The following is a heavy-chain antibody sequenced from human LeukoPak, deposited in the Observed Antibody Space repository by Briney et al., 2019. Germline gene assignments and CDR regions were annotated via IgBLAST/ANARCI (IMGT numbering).Heavy chain of an antibody. V-gene: IGHV3-30*18. CDR2: ISYDGSNK. Sequence: GGSLRLSCAASRFTFSSYGMHWVRQAPGKGLEWVAVISYDGSNKYYADSVKGRFTISRDNSKNTLYLQMNSLRAEDTAVYYCGKLCGGYYDSSGYYPRQLDYWGQGTLVTASS. CDR3: GKLCGGYYDSSGYYPRQLDY. D-gene: IGHD3-22*01. CDR1: RFTFSSYG. J-gene: IGHJ4*02.